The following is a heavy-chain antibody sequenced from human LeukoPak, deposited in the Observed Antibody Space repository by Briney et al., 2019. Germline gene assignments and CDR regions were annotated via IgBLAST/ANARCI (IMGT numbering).Heavy chain of an antibody. V-gene: IGHV4-61*05. CDR2: IYYRGST. D-gene: IGHD5-24*01. Sequence: PSETLSLTCTVSGGSIYRSTYYWSWIRQPPGKGVEWIGYIYYRGSTNYNPSLKSRVTISVDTSKNQLSLKLRSVTAADTAVYYCARGGRDGYTLYPLDYWGQGTLVTVSS. CDR1: GGSIYRSTYY. J-gene: IGHJ4*02. CDR3: ARGGRDGYTLYPLDY.